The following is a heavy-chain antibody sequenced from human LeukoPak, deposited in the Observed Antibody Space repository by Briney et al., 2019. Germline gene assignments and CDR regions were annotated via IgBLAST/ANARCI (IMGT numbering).Heavy chain of an antibody. D-gene: IGHD6-19*01. V-gene: IGHV1-2*02. CDR2: INPNSGGT. CDR1: GYTFTGYY. Sequence: ASVKVSCKASGYTFTGYYMPWVRQAPGQGLEWMGWINPNSGGTNYAQKFQGRVTMTRYTSISTAYMELSRLRSDDTAVYYCAREGIAVAGTVDYWGQGTLVIVSS. CDR3: AREGIAVAGTVDY. J-gene: IGHJ4*02.